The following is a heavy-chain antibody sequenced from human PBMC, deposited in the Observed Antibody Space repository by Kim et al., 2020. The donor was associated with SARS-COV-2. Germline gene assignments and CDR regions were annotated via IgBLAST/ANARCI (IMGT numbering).Heavy chain of an antibody. CDR2: IRSKAYGGTT. V-gene: IGHV3-49*04. CDR3: TRDMGQDYSKRVYAFYYYYYGMDV. D-gene: IGHD4-4*01. CDR1: GFTFGDYA. J-gene: IGHJ6*02. Sequence: GGSLRLSCTASGFTFGDYAMSWVRQAPGKGLEWIGFIRSKAYGGTTEYAASVKGRFTISRDDSKSIAYLQMNSLKTEDTAVYYCTRDMGQDYSKRVYAFYYYYYGMDVWGQGTTVTVSS.